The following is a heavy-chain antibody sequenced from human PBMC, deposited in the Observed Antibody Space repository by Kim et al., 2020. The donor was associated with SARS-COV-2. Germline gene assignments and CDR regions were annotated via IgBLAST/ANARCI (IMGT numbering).Heavy chain of an antibody. CDR2: ISYDGSNK. D-gene: IGHD6-19*01. J-gene: IGHJ4*02. CDR1: GFTFSSYG. CDR3: AKDALRQTKSGWYVDY. V-gene: IGHV3-30*18. Sequence: GGSLRLSCAASGFTFSSYGMHWVRQAPGKGLEWVAVISYDGSNKYYADSVKGRFTISRDNSKNTLYLQMNSLRAEDTAVYYCAKDALRQTKSGWYVDYWGQGTLVTVSS.